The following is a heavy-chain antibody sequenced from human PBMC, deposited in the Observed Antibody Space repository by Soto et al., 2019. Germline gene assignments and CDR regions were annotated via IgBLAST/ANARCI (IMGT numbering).Heavy chain of an antibody. CDR3: AKSYYGSGSYYHFDY. CDR2: ISGSGGST. J-gene: IGHJ4*02. Sequence: GGSLRLSCAASGFTFSSYAMSWVRQAPGKGLEWVSAISGSGGSTYYADSVKGRFTISRDNSKNTLYLQMNSLRAEDTAVYYCAKSYYGSGSYYHFDYWGQGTLVTVSS. D-gene: IGHD3-10*01. CDR1: GFTFSSYA. V-gene: IGHV3-23*01.